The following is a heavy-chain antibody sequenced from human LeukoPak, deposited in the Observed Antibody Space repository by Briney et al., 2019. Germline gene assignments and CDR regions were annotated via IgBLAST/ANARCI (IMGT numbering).Heavy chain of an antibody. J-gene: IGHJ4*02. V-gene: IGHV4-39*01. CDR1: GGSITSSSYY. Sequence: SETLSLTCSVSGGSITSSSYYWAWVRQSPEKGLEWIGSNYYTGGTHYSPSLKSRVIMSVDTSKNQFSLNLSSVTAADTAVYYCARHGGTRITLVEVYYFDYWGQGTLVTVSS. D-gene: IGHD1-14*01. CDR3: ARHGGTRITLVEVYYFDY. CDR2: NYYTGGT.